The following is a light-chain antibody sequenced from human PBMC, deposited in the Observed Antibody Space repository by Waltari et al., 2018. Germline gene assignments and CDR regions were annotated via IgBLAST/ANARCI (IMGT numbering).Light chain of an antibody. CDR2: NAS. J-gene: IGKJ1*01. Sequence: DIQMTQTPSALSASLGDRVIITCRASQSISDWVAWYQQKPGTAPKLLIYNASSLESGVPSRFIGSGSGTEFTLTINSLQPDDFATYYCQQYIAFSQTFGQGTKVEL. CDR1: QSISDW. V-gene: IGKV1-5*03. CDR3: QQYIAFSQT.